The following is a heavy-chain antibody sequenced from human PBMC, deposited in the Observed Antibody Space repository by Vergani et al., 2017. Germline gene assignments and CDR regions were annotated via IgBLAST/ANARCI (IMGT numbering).Heavy chain of an antibody. D-gene: IGHD3-3*01. CDR2: INPSGGST. V-gene: IGHV1-46*01. J-gene: IGHJ5*02. Sequence: QVQLVQSGAEVKKPGASVKVSCKASGYTFTSYYMHWVRQAPGQGLEWMGIINPSGGSTSYAQKFQGRVTMTRDTSTSTVYMELSSLRSEDTAVYYCARASGTTIFGVVPWSPWGQGTLVTVSS. CDR3: ARASGTTIFGVVPWSP. CDR1: GYTFTSYY.